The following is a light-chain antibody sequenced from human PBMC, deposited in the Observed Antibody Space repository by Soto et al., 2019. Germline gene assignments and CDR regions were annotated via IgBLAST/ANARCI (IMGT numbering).Light chain of an antibody. CDR1: SSDVGGYNY. J-gene: IGLJ1*01. V-gene: IGLV2-14*03. CDR3: SSYTSSSTGGYV. Sequence: QSALTQPASVSGSPGQSITISCTGTSSDVGGYNYVSWYQHHPGKAPKLMIYDVSTRPSGVSNRFSGSKSGNTASLTISGLQAEDEADYYCSSYTSSSTGGYVFGAGTKVTVL. CDR2: DVS.